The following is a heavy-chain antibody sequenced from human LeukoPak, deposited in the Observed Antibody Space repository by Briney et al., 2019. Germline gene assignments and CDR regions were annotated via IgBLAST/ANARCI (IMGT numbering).Heavy chain of an antibody. CDR3: ARGPEVKYDFWSYMDV. CDR1: GFTFSSYS. V-gene: IGHV3-21*01. J-gene: IGHJ6*03. D-gene: IGHD3-3*01. CDR2: ISSSSSYI. Sequence: GGSLRLSCAASGFTFSSYSMNWFRQAPGKGLEWVSSISSSSSYIYYADSVKGRFTISRDNAKNSLYLQMNSLRAEDTAVYYCARGPEVKYDFWSYMDVWGKGTTVTVSS.